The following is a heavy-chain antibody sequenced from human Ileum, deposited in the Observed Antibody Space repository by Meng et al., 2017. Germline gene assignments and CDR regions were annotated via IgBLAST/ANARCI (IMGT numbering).Heavy chain of an antibody. CDR3: ARGVGDLGDY. J-gene: IGHJ4*02. Sequence: QVQLVQFGAEMKTPGASMKVSCKASGYTFTTNDINWVRQAPGQGLEWMGWVSPSSGNTHYAQKFQGRVTMTRDISISTVYMELTSLKSDDTAVYYCARGVGDLGDYWGQGTLVTVSS. CDR2: VSPSSGNT. D-gene: IGHD3-16*01. V-gene: IGHV1-8*01. CDR1: GYTFTTND.